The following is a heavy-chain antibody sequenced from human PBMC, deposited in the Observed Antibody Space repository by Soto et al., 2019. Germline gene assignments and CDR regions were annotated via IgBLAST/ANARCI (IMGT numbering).Heavy chain of an antibody. J-gene: IGHJ5*02. CDR3: AHRATMTIFGLIIDNGIWFDP. Sequence: QINLIESGPTLVKPTQTLTLTCTFSGFSLSTSGAAVGWVRQPPGRALEWLALIYWDGDKRYNASLGNRLTITKDTSVNQVVLTLTNVDTADTATYYCAHRATMTIFGLIIDNGIWFDPWGQGTRVIVSS. D-gene: IGHD3-3*01. V-gene: IGHV2-5*02. CDR2: IYWDGDK. CDR1: GFSLSTSGAA.